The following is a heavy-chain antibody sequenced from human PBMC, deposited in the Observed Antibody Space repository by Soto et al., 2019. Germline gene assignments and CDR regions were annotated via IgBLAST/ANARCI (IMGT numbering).Heavy chain of an antibody. J-gene: IGHJ4*02. CDR2: IYGDNTYT. V-gene: IGHV1-3*01. Sequence: QVQLVQSGAEMKQPGASVKVSCKTSGYIFSDYVIHWVRQAPGQRPEWMGYIYGDNTYTKYSEKFQGRVSITSDTNATPRYTDLSSMTSEDTAVYYCARDSAILPGDYFDYWGLGTLVTVFS. D-gene: IGHD2-2*02. CDR3: ARDSAILPGDYFDY. CDR1: GYIFSDYV.